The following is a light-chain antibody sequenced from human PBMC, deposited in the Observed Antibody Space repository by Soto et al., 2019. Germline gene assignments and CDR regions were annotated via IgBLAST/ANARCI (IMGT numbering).Light chain of an antibody. CDR3: SSYTTSAPYV. Sequence: QSVLTQPASVSGSPGPSITISCTGTSSDVGAYNFVSWYQHHPGRTPKLIIYEVTIRPSGVSNRFSGSKSGNTASLTISGLQAEDEADYYCSSYTTSAPYVFGSGTKVTVL. CDR1: SSDVGAYNF. J-gene: IGLJ1*01. CDR2: EVT. V-gene: IGLV2-14*01.